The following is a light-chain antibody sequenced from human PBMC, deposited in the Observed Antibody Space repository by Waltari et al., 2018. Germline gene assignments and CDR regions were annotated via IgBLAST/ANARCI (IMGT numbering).Light chain of an antibody. Sequence: DIVMTQSPDPLAGSLGERATLNCKSSQSVISSFNNKNYLTWFQQKAGEPPKLLIYWASTRESGVPDRFSGSGSGTDFTLTISGLQAEDVAVYYCQQYSATPPTFGQGTKVEIK. CDR1: QSVISSFNNKNY. V-gene: IGKV4-1*01. CDR2: WAS. J-gene: IGKJ1*01. CDR3: QQYSATPPT.